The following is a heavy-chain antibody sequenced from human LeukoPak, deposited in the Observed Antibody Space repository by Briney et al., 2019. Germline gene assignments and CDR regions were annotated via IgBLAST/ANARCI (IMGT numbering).Heavy chain of an antibody. D-gene: IGHD6-19*01. CDR3: ARSQARLGWFDP. Sequence: SETLSLTCTVSGASITSYYWGWIRQPAGKGLEWIGRIYASGSTTYNPSLKSRVTMAVDTSKTQFSLKLTSVTAADTAVYYCARSQARLGWFDPWGQGALVTVSS. CDR1: GASITSYY. J-gene: IGHJ5*02. CDR2: IYASGST. V-gene: IGHV4-4*07.